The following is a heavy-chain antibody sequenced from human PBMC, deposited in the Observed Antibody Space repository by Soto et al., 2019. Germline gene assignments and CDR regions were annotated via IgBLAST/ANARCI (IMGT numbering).Heavy chain of an antibody. CDR2: ISYDGSNK. V-gene: IGHV3-30-3*01. CDR1: GFTFSSYA. CDR3: ARDRRNWGDYFDY. D-gene: IGHD7-27*01. J-gene: IGHJ4*02. Sequence: QVQLVESGGGVVQPGRSLRLSCAASGFTFSSYAMHWVRQAPGRGLEWVAVISYDGSNKYYADSVKGRFNIFRDNSQNTLYLQMNSLRAEDTAVYYCARDRRNWGDYFDYWGQGTLVTVSS.